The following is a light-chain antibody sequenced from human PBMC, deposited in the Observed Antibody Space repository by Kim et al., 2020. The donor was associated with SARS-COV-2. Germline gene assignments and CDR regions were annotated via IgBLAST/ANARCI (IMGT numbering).Light chain of an antibody. V-gene: IGKV3-20*01. CDR1: LRFSVSY. CDR2: GAS. CDR3: QQYGSSPRT. Sequence: LSPGERATLACRARLRFSVSYLAWYQQKPGQAPRLLINGASSRATGIPDRFSGSGSGTDFTLTISRLEPEDFAVYYCQQYGSSPRTFGQGTKLEI. J-gene: IGKJ2*01.